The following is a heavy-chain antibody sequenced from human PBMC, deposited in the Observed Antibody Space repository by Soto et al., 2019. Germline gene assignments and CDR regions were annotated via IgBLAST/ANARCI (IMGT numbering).Heavy chain of an antibody. CDR2: ISCSGGTT. CDR3: AKAARDFSQGYCPDY. CDR1: GFTFSSYS. J-gene: IGHJ4*02. V-gene: IGHV3-23*01. Sequence: GGSLRLSWAASGFTFSSYSMSWVRQAPGKRREWVSAISCSGGTTHYSDSVKGRFSISRDNSKNPLYLQLNSLRAEDTALYYCAKAARDFSQGYCPDYWGQGTQVTVSS. D-gene: IGHD3-3*01.